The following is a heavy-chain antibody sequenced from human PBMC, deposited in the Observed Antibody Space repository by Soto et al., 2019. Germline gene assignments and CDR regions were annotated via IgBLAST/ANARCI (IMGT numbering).Heavy chain of an antibody. CDR3: ARAASGWIQRVRGCMDV. D-gene: IGHD5-18*01. CDR1: GFTFRSYS. Sequence: TGGSLRLSCAASGFTFRSYSMNWVRQAPGKGLEWVSYISSSNRTINYADSVKGRFIISRDNAKNTLYLQMNSLRAEDTAVYYCARAASGWIQRVRGCMDVWGQGTTVTASS. J-gene: IGHJ6*02. CDR2: ISSSNRTI. V-gene: IGHV3-48*01.